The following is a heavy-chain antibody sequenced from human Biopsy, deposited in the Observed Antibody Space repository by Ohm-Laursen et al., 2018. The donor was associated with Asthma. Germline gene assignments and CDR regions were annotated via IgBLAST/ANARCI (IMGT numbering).Heavy chain of an antibody. D-gene: IGHD3-3*01. V-gene: IGHV3-30*03. Sequence: SLRLSCAASGFSFSEFVMHWVRQAPGKGLEWVAVISYDGSNKYYADSVKGRFTISRDNSKNTLYLQMNSLRAEDTAVFYCASQSSGPDFWSGYYYFDYWGQGTLVTVSS. J-gene: IGHJ4*02. CDR3: ASQSSGPDFWSGYYYFDY. CDR1: GFSFSEFV. CDR2: ISYDGSNK.